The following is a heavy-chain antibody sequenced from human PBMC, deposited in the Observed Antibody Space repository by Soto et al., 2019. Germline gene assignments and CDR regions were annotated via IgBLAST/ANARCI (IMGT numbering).Heavy chain of an antibody. CDR3: ARGRAVRLEVCDY. CDR2: INPNTGGT. J-gene: IGHJ4*02. V-gene: IGHV1-2*04. Sequence: QVQLVQSGAEVKKPGASVKVSCKASGYNFNGYYLHWVRQAPGQGLEWMGWINPNTGGTKYAQKFEGWVTMTGDTSISTAYMEVSRLRSDDTAIYNCARGRAVRLEVCDYWGQGTLVTVSS. CDR1: GYNFNGYY. D-gene: IGHD6-6*01.